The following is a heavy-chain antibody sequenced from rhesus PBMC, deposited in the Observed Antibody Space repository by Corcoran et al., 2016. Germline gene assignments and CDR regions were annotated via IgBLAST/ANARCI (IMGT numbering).Heavy chain of an antibody. CDR1: GFTFSYYE. J-gene: IGHJ4*01. Sequence: EVQLVESGGGLVQPGGSLRLSCEASGFTFSYYEMYWARQAPGKGRQWVSVISSNGSSTRYTDSVKGRFTSSRESAKNTLYLQMDSLRTEDTAVYYFARGLKYSSGWYYFDSWGQGVLVTVSS. V-gene: IGHV3-22*01. CDR2: ISSNGSST. CDR3: ARGLKYSSGWYYFDS. D-gene: IGHD6-31*01.